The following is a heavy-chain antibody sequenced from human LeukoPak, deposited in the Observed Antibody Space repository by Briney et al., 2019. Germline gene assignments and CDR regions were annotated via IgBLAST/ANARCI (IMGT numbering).Heavy chain of an antibody. D-gene: IGHD6-13*01. CDR1: GFTFSSYA. J-gene: IGHJ4*02. CDR3: AKAQSWYVDYFDY. V-gene: IGHV3-23*01. CDR2: ISGSGGST. Sequence: PGGSLRLSCAASGFTFSSYAMSWVRQAPGKGLEWGSAISGSGGSTYYADSVKGRFTISRDNSKNTLYLQMNSLRAEDTAVYYCAKAQSWYVDYFDYWGQGTLVTVSS.